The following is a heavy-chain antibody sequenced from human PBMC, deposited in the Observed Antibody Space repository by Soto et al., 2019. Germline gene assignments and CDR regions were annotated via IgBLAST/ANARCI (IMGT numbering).Heavy chain of an antibody. Sequence: QVQLQESGPGLVEPSQTLSITCTVSGGSISSAGYYWSWIRQRPGTGLEWIGYIYFSGVTYYNPSLESRVTISVDTSKNQFSLRLSSVTAADTAVYYCARDPWRTPPEAAFDVWGQGTKVTVSS. CDR3: ARDPWRTPPEAAFDV. V-gene: IGHV4-31*03. CDR2: IYFSGVT. CDR1: GGSISSAGYY. J-gene: IGHJ3*01. D-gene: IGHD1-1*01.